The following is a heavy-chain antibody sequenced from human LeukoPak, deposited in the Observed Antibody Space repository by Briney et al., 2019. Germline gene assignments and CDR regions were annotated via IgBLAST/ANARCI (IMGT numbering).Heavy chain of an antibody. V-gene: IGHV3-30*04. D-gene: IGHD6-19*01. CDR3: ARDLSSGWNYFDY. CDR1: GFTFSSYA. Sequence: GGSLRLSCAASGFTFSSYAMHWVRQAPGKGLEWVAVISYDGSNKYYADSVKGRFTISRDNSKNTLYLQMNSLRAEDTAVYYCARDLSSGWNYFDYWGQGTLVTVSS. CDR2: ISYDGSNK. J-gene: IGHJ4*02.